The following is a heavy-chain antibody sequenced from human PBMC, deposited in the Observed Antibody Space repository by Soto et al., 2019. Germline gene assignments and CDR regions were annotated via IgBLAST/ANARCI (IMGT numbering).Heavy chain of an antibody. Sequence: PVGSLRLSGATSDFTFRNSWINWVRQAPGKGLEWVANIKPDGGATNYVDSVKGRFTISRDNVRNSASLQMNSLRVEDTAVYFCFGGNGGPQWGQGTLVTVSS. J-gene: IGHJ4*02. CDR1: DFTFRNSW. V-gene: IGHV3-7*03. CDR2: IKPDGGAT. CDR3: FGGNGGPQ. D-gene: IGHD3-16*01.